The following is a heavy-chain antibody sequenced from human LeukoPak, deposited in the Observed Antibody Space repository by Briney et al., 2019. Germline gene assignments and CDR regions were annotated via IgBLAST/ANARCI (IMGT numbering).Heavy chain of an antibody. CDR3: LAGYYYYYMDV. D-gene: IGHD6-13*01. V-gene: IGHV3-74*01. Sequence: GGSLRLSCAASGFTFSSYWMHWVRQVPGKGLVWVSRINSDGSSTSYADSVKGRFTISRDNAKNTLYLQMTSLSAEDTAVYYALAGYYYYYMDVWGKGTTVTVSS. CDR1: GFTFSSYW. J-gene: IGHJ6*03. CDR2: INSDGSST.